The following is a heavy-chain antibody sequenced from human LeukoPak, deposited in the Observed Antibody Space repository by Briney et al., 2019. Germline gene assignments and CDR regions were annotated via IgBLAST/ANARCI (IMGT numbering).Heavy chain of an antibody. J-gene: IGHJ5*02. Sequence: GGSLRLSCAASGCTFSSYSMDWVLQAPGKGLEWVSSISSSSSYIYYADSVKGRFTISRDNAKNSLYLQMNSLRAEDTAVYYCARDHCSSTSCYTGPNWFDPWGQGTLVTVSS. V-gene: IGHV3-21*01. CDR1: GCTFSSYS. D-gene: IGHD2-2*02. CDR3: ARDHCSSTSCYTGPNWFDP. CDR2: ISSSSSYI.